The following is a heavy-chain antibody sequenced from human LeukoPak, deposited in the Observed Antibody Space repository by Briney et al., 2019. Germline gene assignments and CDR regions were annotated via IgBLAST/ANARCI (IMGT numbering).Heavy chain of an antibody. CDR3: ASVVPAAINYYMDV. J-gene: IGHJ6*03. CDR1: GGSISSGGYY. CDR2: IYHSGST. D-gene: IGHD2-2*01. V-gene: IGHV4-30-2*02. Sequence: SETLSLTCTVSGGSISSGGYYWSWIRQPPGKGLEWVGYIYHSGSTYYNPSLKSRVTISVDRSKNQFSLKLSSVTAADTAVYYCASVVPAAINYYMDVWGKGTTVTVSS.